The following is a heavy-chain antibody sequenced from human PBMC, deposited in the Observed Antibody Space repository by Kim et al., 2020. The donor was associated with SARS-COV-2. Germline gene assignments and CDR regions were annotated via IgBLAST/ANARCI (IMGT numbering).Heavy chain of an antibody. Sequence: GGSLRLSCAASGFTVSSNYMSWVRQAPGKGLEWVSVIYSGSGTYYADSVKGRFTISRDNSKNTLYLQMNSLRAEDTAVYYCGYGSGGWIDYWGQGTLVTVSS. V-gene: IGHV3-53*01. J-gene: IGHJ4*02. CDR2: IYSGSGT. CDR3: GYGSGGWIDY. D-gene: IGHD3-10*01. CDR1: GFTVSSNY.